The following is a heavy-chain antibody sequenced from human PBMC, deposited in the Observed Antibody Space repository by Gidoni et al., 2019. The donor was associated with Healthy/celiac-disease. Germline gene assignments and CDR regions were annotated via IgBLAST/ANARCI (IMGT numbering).Heavy chain of an antibody. CDR2: IKQDGSEK. J-gene: IGHJ4*02. CDR1: GFPFSSYW. V-gene: IGHV3-7*01. Sequence: EVQLVESGGGLVQPGGSLRLSCAASGFPFSSYWMSWVRQAPGKGLEWVANIKQDGSEKYYVDSVKGRFTISRDNAKNSLYLQMNSLRAEDTAVYYCARDRGIAEGLFDYWGQGTLVTVSS. CDR3: ARDRGIAEGLFDY. D-gene: IGHD6-13*01.